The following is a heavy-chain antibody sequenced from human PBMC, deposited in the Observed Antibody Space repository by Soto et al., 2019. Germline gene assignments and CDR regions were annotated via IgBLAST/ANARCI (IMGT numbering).Heavy chain of an antibody. D-gene: IGHD2-21*01. CDR2: ISFDGSNK. CDR1: GFIFSTYA. J-gene: IGHJ4*02. CDR3: AREVMDWQYFGY. V-gene: IGHV3-30-3*01. Sequence: QVQLVESGGGVVQPGTSLRLSCAASGFIFSTYAMHWVRQAPGKGLECVAVISFDGSNKYYADSVKGRCTISRDKSNHTMYRQMDSLRGEDTAVYYCAREVMDWQYFGYLGQGTLVTVSS.